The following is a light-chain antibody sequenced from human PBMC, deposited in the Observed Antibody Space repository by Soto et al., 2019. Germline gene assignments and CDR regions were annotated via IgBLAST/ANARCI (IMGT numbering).Light chain of an antibody. J-gene: IGKJ1*01. CDR2: AAS. CDR3: LQDHNYPWT. CDR1: QDIRAD. V-gene: IGKV1-6*01. Sequence: AIQMTQSPSSLSASVGDRVTITCRASQDIRADLCWYQQKPGKAPKLLIYAASSLQSGVPSRFSGSASGTDFTLTISSLQPEDFATYYCLQDHNYPWTFGQGTKVEIK.